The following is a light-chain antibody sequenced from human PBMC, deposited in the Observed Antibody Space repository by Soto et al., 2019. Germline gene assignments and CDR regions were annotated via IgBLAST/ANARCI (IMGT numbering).Light chain of an antibody. CDR2: KAS. Sequence: DIQMTQSPSALSGSVGDRVTITCRASQTISSWLAWYQQKPGKAPKLLIYKASTLKSGVPSRFSGSGSGTEFTLTISSLQPDDFATYYCQQYNSYSEAFGQGRNV. CDR1: QTISSW. J-gene: IGKJ1*01. CDR3: QQYNSYSEA. V-gene: IGKV1-5*03.